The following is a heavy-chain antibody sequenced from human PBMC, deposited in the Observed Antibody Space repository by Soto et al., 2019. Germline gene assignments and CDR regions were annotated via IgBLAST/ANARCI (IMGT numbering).Heavy chain of an antibody. CDR2: IYYSGSA. J-gene: IGHJ4*02. CDR1: GGSIISYY. V-gene: IGHV4-59*01. CDR3: ARWVSTTASGPCLDH. D-gene: IGHD1-1*01. Sequence: ETLSLTCTVSGGSIISYYWSWIRQPPGKGLEWIGYIYYSGSANYNPSLKSRVTISVETSKNQYSLKLSSVTAADTAVYYCARWVSTTASGPCLDHWGQGTLVTVSS.